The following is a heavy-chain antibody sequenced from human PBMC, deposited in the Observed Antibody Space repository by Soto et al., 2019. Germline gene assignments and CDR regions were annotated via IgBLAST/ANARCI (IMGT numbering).Heavy chain of an antibody. CDR2: IYWDDEK. V-gene: IGHV2-5*02. Sequence: QITLKESGPTLVKPTQTLTLTCTFSGFSLTTSGAGVGWIRQPPGKALEWLALIYWDDEKRYSPSLKCRLTLTKDTAKNQVVLTRSNMDLADTATYFCAHRMTTVTWWFDRAGQGTLGTLSS. CDR1: GFSLTTSGAG. D-gene: IGHD4-17*01. CDR3: AHRMTTVTWWFDR. J-gene: IGHJ5*02.